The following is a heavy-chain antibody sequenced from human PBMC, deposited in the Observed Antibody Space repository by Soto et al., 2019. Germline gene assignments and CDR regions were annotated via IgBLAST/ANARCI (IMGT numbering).Heavy chain of an antibody. CDR1: GYTFTGYY. Sequence: ASVKVSCKASGYTFTGYYMHWVRQAPGQGLEWMGWINPNSGGTNYAQKFQGWVTMTRDTSISTAYMELSRLRSDDTAVYYCASSAWKPFRDSSGWYHFDYWGQGTLVTVSS. CDR2: INPNSGGT. D-gene: IGHD6-19*01. CDR3: ASSAWKPFRDSSGWYHFDY. V-gene: IGHV1-2*04. J-gene: IGHJ4*02.